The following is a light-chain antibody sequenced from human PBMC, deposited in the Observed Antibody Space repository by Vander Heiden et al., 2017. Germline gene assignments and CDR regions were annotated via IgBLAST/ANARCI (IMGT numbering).Light chain of an antibody. CDR1: SIGSKN. CDR3: QVWDSSSDHVV. V-gene: IGLV3-21*02. J-gene: IGLJ2*01. Sequence: SHVLPQPPSVSVAPGQTARITCGGNSIGSKNVHGYQQKPGQAPVLVVYNDSDRHPGIPDRDSGSNSGNTATVTMSRVEAGDEADYYCQVWDSSSDHVVFGGGTKLTVL. CDR2: NDS.